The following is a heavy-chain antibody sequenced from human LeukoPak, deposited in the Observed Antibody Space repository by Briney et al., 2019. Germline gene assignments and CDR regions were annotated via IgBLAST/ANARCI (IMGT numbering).Heavy chain of an antibody. Sequence: GGSLRLSCAVSGLTFSSSWMDWVRQAPGEGLEWVASINPDGNKKYSADSVKGRFTISRDNAENSLYLQMNSLRVEDTAFYYCARDLAYSRLDYWGQGMLVTVSS. CDR2: INPDGNKK. J-gene: IGHJ4*02. D-gene: IGHD5-18*01. V-gene: IGHV3-7*01. CDR3: ARDLAYSRLDY. CDR1: GLTFSSSW.